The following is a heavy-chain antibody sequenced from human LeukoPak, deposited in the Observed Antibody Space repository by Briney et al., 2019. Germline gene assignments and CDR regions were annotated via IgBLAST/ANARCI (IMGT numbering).Heavy chain of an antibody. D-gene: IGHD1-20*01. CDR2: IYTSGST. CDR1: GGSISSGSYY. V-gene: IGHV4-61*02. J-gene: IGHJ6*02. Sequence: SQTLSLTCTVSGGSISSGSYYWSWIRQPAGMRLEWIGRIYTSGSTNYNPSLKSRVTISVDTSKNQFSLKLSSVTAADTAVYYCASRTKWKPTSPPWYGMDVWGQGTTVTVSS. CDR3: ASRTKWKPTSPPWYGMDV.